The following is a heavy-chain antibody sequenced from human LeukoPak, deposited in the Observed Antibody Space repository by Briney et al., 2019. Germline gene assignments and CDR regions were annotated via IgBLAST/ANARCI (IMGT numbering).Heavy chain of an antibody. CDR2: ISGSGGST. V-gene: IGHV3-23*01. CDR1: GFTFSSYA. Sequence: GGSLRFSCAASGFTFSSYAMNWVRQAPGKGLEWVSAISGSGGSTYYADSVKGRFTISRDNSKNTLYLQMNSLRAEDTAVYYCAKASMVRGVGYYYGMDVWGKGTTVTVSS. J-gene: IGHJ6*04. D-gene: IGHD3-10*01. CDR3: AKASMVRGVGYYYGMDV.